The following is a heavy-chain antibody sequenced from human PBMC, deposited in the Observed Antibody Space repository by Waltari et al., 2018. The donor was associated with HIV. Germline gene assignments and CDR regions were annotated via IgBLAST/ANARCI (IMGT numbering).Heavy chain of an antibody. CDR1: GFTFSSYS. CDR2: ISSRSSYI. D-gene: IGHD3-10*01. CDR3: ARDRVRGARDFDY. Sequence: EVQLVESGGGLVKPGGSLRLSCAASGFTFSSYSMNWVRQAPGKGLEGVSSISSRSSYIYYADSVKGRFTISRDNAKNSLYLQMNSLRAEDTAVYYCARDRVRGARDFDYWGQGTLVTVSS. V-gene: IGHV3-21*01. J-gene: IGHJ4*02.